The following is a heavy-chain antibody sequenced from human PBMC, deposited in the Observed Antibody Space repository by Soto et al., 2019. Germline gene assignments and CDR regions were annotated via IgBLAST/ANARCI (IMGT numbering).Heavy chain of an antibody. D-gene: IGHD3-3*01. CDR3: ARDFANFDS. V-gene: IGHV4-4*07. Sequence: SETLSLTCTVSGASMNSYHWSWIRQPAGKGLEWIGHIHSSGSTNYNPSLKSRVTISVDTSKKQVSLKLSSVTAADTAVYFCARDFANFDSWGQGTLVTVSS. CDR1: GASMNSYH. CDR2: IHSSGST. J-gene: IGHJ4*02.